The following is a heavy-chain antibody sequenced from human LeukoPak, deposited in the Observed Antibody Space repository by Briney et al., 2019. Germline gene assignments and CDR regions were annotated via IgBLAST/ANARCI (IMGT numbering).Heavy chain of an antibody. CDR3: ARSEGHFDY. CDR2: FYSANYT. Sequence: GGSLRLSCAASGFTFSTYAMNWVRQAPGKGLEWVSVFYSANYTYYADSVKGRITISRDNSKNTLYLQMNSLRAEDTAVYYCARSEGHFDYWGRGTLVTVSS. CDR1: GFTFSTYA. V-gene: IGHV3-53*01. J-gene: IGHJ4*02.